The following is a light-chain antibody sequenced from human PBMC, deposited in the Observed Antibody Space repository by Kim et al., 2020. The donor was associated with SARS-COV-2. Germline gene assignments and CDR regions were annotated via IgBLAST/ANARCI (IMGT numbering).Light chain of an antibody. Sequence: GQRVTFSCSGSSSNIGINVVNWYQQLPGTAPNLLIYDSNQRPSGVPDRFSGSKSGTSASLAISGLQSEDEADYFCATWDDSLTGFVLGTGTKVTVL. CDR1: SSNIGINV. V-gene: IGLV1-44*01. J-gene: IGLJ1*01. CDR3: ATWDDSLTGFV. CDR2: DSN.